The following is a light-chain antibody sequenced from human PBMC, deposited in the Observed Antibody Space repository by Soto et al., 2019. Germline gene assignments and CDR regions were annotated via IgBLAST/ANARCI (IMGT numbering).Light chain of an antibody. CDR3: QHYNDWPAWT. V-gene: IGKV3-15*01. CDR1: QSVSSN. CDR2: AAS. Sequence: EIVMTQSPATLSVSPGERATLSCRASQSVSSNLACYQQRPGQAPRLLIYAASTRASGIPARFSGSGSGTEFTLTISSLQSEDFAVYYCQHYNDWPAWTFGQGTKVEIK. J-gene: IGKJ1*01.